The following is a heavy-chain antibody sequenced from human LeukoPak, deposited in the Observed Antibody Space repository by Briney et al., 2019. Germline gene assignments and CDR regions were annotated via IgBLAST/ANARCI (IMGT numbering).Heavy chain of an antibody. CDR2: INPNSGGT. CDR1: GYTFTGYY. CDR3: ARVGAYYDSSAYFDY. Sequence: ASVKVSCKASGYTFTGYYMHWVRQAPGQGLEWMGWINPNSGGTNYAQKFQGRVTMTGDTSISTAYMELSSLRSDDTAVYYCARVGAYYDSSAYFDYWGQGTLVTVSS. D-gene: IGHD3-22*01. J-gene: IGHJ4*02. V-gene: IGHV1-2*02.